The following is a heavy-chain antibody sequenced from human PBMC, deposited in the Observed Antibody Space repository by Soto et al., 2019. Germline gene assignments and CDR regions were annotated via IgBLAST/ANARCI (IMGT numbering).Heavy chain of an antibody. V-gene: IGHV2-70*11. Sequence: GPTLVNPTQTLTLTCTFSGFSLTTSGMCVSRISQTPGKALKWLARIDWDGDKYYNTSLKTRLTISKDTSKNQVVLTMTNMDPVDTATYYCARASRIAAAGNGYYYYGMDVWGQGTTVTVSS. D-gene: IGHD6-13*01. J-gene: IGHJ6*02. CDR2: IDWDGDK. CDR3: ARASRIAAAGNGYYYYGMDV. CDR1: GFSLTTSGMC.